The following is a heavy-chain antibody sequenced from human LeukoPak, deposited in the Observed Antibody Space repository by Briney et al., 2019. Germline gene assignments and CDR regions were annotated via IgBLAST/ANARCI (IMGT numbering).Heavy chain of an antibody. CDR3: AKDISGYYGSGSYYGD. V-gene: IGHV3-9*01. CDR2: INWNSGSI. D-gene: IGHD3-10*01. J-gene: IGHJ4*02. Sequence: GGSLRLSCAASGFTFDDYAMHWVRQAPGKGLEGVSGINWNSGSIGYAESVKGRFIISRDNAKNFLFLQMDSLRAEGTALYYCAKDISGYYGSGSYYGDWGQGTLVTVSS. CDR1: GFTFDDYA.